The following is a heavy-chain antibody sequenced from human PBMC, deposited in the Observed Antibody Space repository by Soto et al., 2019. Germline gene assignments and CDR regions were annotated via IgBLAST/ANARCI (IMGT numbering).Heavy chain of an antibody. CDR1: GGSVSSNSAA. CDR3: ARSGLRFLEWSFDI. J-gene: IGHJ3*02. CDR2: TYYRSKWYN. D-gene: IGHD3-3*01. V-gene: IGHV6-1*01. Sequence: PSQTLSLTCAISGGSVSSNSAAWNWIRQSPSRGLEWLGRTYYRSKWYNDYAVSVKSRITINPDTSKNQFSLQLNSVTPEDTAVYYCARSGLRFLEWSFDIWGQGTMVTVSS.